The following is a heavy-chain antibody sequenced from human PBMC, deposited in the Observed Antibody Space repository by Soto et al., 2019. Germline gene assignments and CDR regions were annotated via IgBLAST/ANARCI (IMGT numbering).Heavy chain of an antibody. V-gene: IGHV4-39*01. CDR1: GGSISSSSYY. Sequence: LQLQESGPGLVKPSETLSLTCTVSGGSISSSSYYWGWIRQPPGKGLEWIGSIYYSGSTYYNPSLKSRVTISVDTSKNQFSLKLSSVTAADTAVYYCASSFSGYDPFYYYYYMDVWGKGTKVTV. CDR3: ASSFSGYDPFYYYYYMDV. CDR2: IYYSGST. D-gene: IGHD5-12*01. J-gene: IGHJ6*03.